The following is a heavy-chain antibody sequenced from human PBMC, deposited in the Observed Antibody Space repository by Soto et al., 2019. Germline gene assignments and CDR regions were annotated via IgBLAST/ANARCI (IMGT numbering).Heavy chain of an antibody. D-gene: IGHD5-12*01. CDR2: INHSGST. CDR3: ATRPQWLRLEINGFDP. J-gene: IGHJ5*02. Sequence: QVQLQQWGAGLLKPSETLSLTCAVYGGSFSGYYWSWIRQPPGKGLEWIGEINHSGSTNYNPSLKHRVTISVDTSNHQFSLKLSSVTAADTAVYYWATRPQWLRLEINGFDPLGQGTLVTVSS. CDR1: GGSFSGYY. V-gene: IGHV4-34*01.